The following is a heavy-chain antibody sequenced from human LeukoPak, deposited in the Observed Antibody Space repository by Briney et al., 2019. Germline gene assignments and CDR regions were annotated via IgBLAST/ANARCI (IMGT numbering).Heavy chain of an antibody. J-gene: IGHJ6*02. D-gene: IGHD2-2*01. Sequence: SETLSLTCAVYGGSFSGYYWSWIRQPPGKGLEWIGEINHSGSTNYNPSLKSRVTISVDTSKNQFSLKLSSVTAADTAVYYCAREHIVVVPADTSDGMDVWGQGTTVTVSS. V-gene: IGHV4-34*01. CDR1: GGSFSGYY. CDR2: INHSGST. CDR3: AREHIVVVPADTSDGMDV.